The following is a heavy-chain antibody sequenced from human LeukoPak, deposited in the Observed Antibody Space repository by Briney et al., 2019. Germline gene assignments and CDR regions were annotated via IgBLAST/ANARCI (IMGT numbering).Heavy chain of an antibody. J-gene: IGHJ4*02. V-gene: IGHV1-2*02. CDR3: ARVTYYYGSGSYYNAFDY. D-gene: IGHD3-10*01. CDR1: GYTFTGYY. Sequence: ASVKVSCKASGYTFTGYYMHWVRQAPEQGLEWMGWINPNSGGTNYAQKFQGRVTMTRDTSISTAYMELSRLRSDDTAVYYCARVTYYYGSGSYYNAFDYWGQGTLVTVSS. CDR2: INPNSGGT.